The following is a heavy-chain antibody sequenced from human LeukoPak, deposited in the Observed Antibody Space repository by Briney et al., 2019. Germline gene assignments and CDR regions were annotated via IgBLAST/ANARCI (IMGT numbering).Heavy chain of an antibody. CDR1: GFTFSSYG. CDR3: ARNNYYGSGSYYVY. D-gene: IGHD3-10*01. J-gene: IGHJ4*02. Sequence: VGSLRVSCAASGFTFSSYGMHWGRQAPGKGLEWVAFIRYDGSNKYYADSVKGRFAISRDNSKNTLYLQMNSLRAEDTAVYYCARNNYYGSGSYYVYWGQGPLVTVSS. V-gene: IGHV3-30*02. CDR2: IRYDGSNK.